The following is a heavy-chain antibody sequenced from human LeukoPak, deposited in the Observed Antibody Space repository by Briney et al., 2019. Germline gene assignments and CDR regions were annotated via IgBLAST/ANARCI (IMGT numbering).Heavy chain of an antibody. CDR2: IHYDGRNQ. D-gene: IGHD3-22*01. Sequence: PEGPLRLSCAASGFNFRGYGMHWVRQAPGKGLEWVTFIHYDGRNQYYADSVKGRFTISRDNSKNTLYLQMNSLRPEDTAVYYCAKAAYDSSGSWYYFDYWGQGTLVTVSS. V-gene: IGHV3-30*02. CDR3: AKAAYDSSGSWYYFDY. J-gene: IGHJ4*02. CDR1: GFNFRGYG.